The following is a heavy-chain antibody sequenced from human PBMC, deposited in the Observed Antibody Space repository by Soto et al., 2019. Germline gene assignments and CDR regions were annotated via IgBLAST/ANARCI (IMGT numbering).Heavy chain of an antibody. CDR3: ARAYGSSWYPYWYFDL. V-gene: IGHV1-69*12. CDR1: GGTFSSYA. D-gene: IGHD6-13*01. CDR2: IIPIFGTA. Sequence: QVQLVQSGAEVKKPGSSVKVSCKASGGTFSSYAISWVRQAPGQGLEWMGGIIPIFGTANYAQKFQGRVTTTADEYTSTASMELSSLGSEDTAVDYCARAYGSSWYPYWYFDLWGRGSLVTVSS. J-gene: IGHJ2*01.